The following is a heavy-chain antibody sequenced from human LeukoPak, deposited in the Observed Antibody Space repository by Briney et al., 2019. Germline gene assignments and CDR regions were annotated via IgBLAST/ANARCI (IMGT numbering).Heavy chain of an antibody. CDR2: IIPIFGTA. V-gene: IGHV1-69*05. CDR1: GGTFSSYA. CDR3: ARGVALVPP. J-gene: IGHJ5*02. D-gene: IGHD6-13*01. Sequence: ASVKVSCKASGGTFSSYAISWVRQAPGQGLEWMGGIIPIFGTANYAQKFQGRVTMTRNTSISTAYMELSSLRSEDTAVYYCARGVALVPPWGQGTLVTVSS.